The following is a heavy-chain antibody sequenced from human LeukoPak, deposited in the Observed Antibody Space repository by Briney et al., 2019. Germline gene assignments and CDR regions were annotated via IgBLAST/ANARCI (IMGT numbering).Heavy chain of an antibody. CDR3: ARLAYYDNSGSSRPFDI. D-gene: IGHD3-22*01. CDR2: IYWDDDK. CDR1: GFSLTTRGVG. V-gene: IGHV2-5*02. J-gene: IGHJ3*02. Sequence: SGPTLVNPPQTLTLTCAFSGFSLTTRGVGVGWIRQPPGKALEWLSLIYWDDDKRYSPSLKSRLTITKDTSKKQVVLTVTNLDPVDTATYYCARLAYYDNSGSSRPFDIWGQGTRVTVSS.